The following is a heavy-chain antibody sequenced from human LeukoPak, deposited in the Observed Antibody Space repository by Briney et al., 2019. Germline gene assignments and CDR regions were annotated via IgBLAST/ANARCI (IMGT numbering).Heavy chain of an antibody. CDR1: GYTFTSYD. D-gene: IGHD3-10*01. J-gene: IGHJ5*02. V-gene: IGHV1-8*01. Sequence: ASVKVSCKGSGYTFTSYDINWVRQATGQGLEWMGWMNPNSGNTGYAQKFQGRVTMTRNTSISTAYMELSSLRSEDTAVYYCARGLFGITTYKFDPWGQGTLVTVSS. CDR2: MNPNSGNT. CDR3: ARGLFGITTYKFDP.